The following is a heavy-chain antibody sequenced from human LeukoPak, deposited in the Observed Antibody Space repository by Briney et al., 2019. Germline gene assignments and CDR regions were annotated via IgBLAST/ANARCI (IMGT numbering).Heavy chain of an antibody. CDR1: GFTFSSYA. V-gene: IGHV3-23*01. D-gene: IGHD3-16*01. CDR3: ATSMGGGNIDY. Sequence: GGSLRLSCAASGFTFSSYAMSWVRQAPGKGLEWVSGITATGSRTYYADSVKGRFTISRDSSKNTLYLQLNSLRADDTAVYYCATSMGGGNIDYWGQGALVTVSS. CDR2: ITATGSRT. J-gene: IGHJ4*02.